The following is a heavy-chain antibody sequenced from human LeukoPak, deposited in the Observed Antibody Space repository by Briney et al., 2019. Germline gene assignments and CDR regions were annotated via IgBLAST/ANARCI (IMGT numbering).Heavy chain of an antibody. V-gene: IGHV1-18*04. CDR2: ISAYNGNT. CDR1: GYTFTSYG. Sequence: ASVKVSCKASGYTFTSYGISWVRQAPGQGLEWMGWISAYNGNTNYAQKLQGRVTMTTDTSTSTAYMELRSLRSDDTAVYYCARSITMVRGIYFYGMDVCGKGTTVTVSS. CDR3: ARSITMVRGIYFYGMDV. J-gene: IGHJ6*04. D-gene: IGHD3-10*01.